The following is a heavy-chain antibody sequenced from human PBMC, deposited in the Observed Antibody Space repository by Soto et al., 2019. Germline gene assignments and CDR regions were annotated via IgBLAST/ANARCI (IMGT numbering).Heavy chain of an antibody. V-gene: IGHV5-10-1*01. D-gene: IGHD6-13*01. CDR2: IDPSDSYT. Sequence: GESLKISCKGSGYSFTSYWISWARQMPGKGLEWMGRIDPSDSYTNYSPSFQGHVTISADKSISTAYLQWSSLKASDTAMYYCASQAAAGLYYYYYYGMDVWGQGTTVTVSS. J-gene: IGHJ6*02. CDR1: GYSFTSYW. CDR3: ASQAAAGLYYYYYYGMDV.